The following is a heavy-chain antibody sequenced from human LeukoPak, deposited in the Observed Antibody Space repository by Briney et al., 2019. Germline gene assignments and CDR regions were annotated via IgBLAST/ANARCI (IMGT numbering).Heavy chain of an antibody. CDR3: ARLSTGTTSDY. V-gene: IGHV4-38-2*01. CDR1: GYSISSGYY. CDR2: IYHSGST. Sequence: SETLSLTCAVSGYSISSGYYWGWIQQPPGKGLEWIGSIYHSGSTYYNPSLKSRVTISVDTSKNQFSLKLSSVTAADTAVYYCARLSTGTTSDYWGQGTLVTVSS. D-gene: IGHD1-7*01. J-gene: IGHJ4*02.